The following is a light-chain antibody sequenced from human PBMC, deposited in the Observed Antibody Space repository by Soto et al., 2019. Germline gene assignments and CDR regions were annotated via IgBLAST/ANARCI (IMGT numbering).Light chain of an antibody. CDR1: QSVSTN. CDR2: GAS. V-gene: IGKV3-15*01. CDR3: QRYNDWPPT. J-gene: IGKJ3*01. Sequence: EIVMTQSPATLSASPEERATLSCRVSQSVSTNLAWYQQKPGQAPRLLIYGASTRATGIPARFSGSGSGTECPLTISSLQTEDFAVYYCQRYNDWPPTFGPGTKVDIK.